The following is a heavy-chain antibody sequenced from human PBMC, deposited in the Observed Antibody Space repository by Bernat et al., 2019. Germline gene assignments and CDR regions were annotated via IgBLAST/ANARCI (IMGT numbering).Heavy chain of an antibody. V-gene: IGHV3-15*02. CDR1: GFTFSNAW. Sequence: VQLVESGGALVKPGGSLRLSCAASGFTFSNAWMTWVRQAPGKGLEWVGRIKSNSVGGTADYAAPVKGRFTISRDDSKNAVFLQMNSLKTEDTAVYYCTTDHRDGYILDWGQGTLVTVSS. D-gene: IGHD5-24*01. J-gene: IGHJ4*02. CDR2: IKSNSVGGTA. CDR3: TTDHRDGYILD.